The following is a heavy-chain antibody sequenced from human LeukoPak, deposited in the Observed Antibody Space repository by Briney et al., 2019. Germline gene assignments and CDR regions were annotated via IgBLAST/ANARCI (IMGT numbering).Heavy chain of an antibody. J-gene: IGHJ4*02. CDR3: AKTNMVRGVTGYYFDY. Sequence: HSGRSLRLCCAASGFTFSSYGMHWVRQAAGKGLEWVAVISYDGSNKYYADSVKGRFTISRDNSKNTLYLQMNSLRAEDTAVYYCAKTNMVRGVTGYYFDYWGQGTLVTVSS. V-gene: IGHV3-30*18. CDR2: ISYDGSNK. D-gene: IGHD3-10*01. CDR1: GFTFSSYG.